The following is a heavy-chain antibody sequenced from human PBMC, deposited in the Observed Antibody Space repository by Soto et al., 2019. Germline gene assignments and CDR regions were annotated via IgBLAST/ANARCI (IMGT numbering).Heavy chain of an antibody. V-gene: IGHV1-46*01. D-gene: IGHD2-15*01. CDR3: AKGLYCSGSSCYPPAYYFDS. CDR2: INPSGGST. Sequence: GASVKVSCKASGYTFTSYYMHWVRQAPGQGLEWMGIINPSGGSTSYAQKFQGRVTMIRDTSTSTVFMELSSLRSEDTAVYYCAKGLYCSGSSCYPPAYYFDSWGQGALVTVSS. CDR1: GYTFTSYY. J-gene: IGHJ4*02.